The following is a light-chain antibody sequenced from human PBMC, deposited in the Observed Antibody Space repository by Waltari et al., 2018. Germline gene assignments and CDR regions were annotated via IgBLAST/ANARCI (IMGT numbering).Light chain of an antibody. CDR3: NSHSSSDTPSV. CDR2: DVN. V-gene: IGLV2-14*01. Sequence: QSALTQPASVSGSPGQSITISCTATSSDIGGYNYVSWYQQYPGEAPKVVIYDVNSRPSGVSNHFSGSKSGNTASLTISGLQAEDEADYYCNSHSSSDTPSVFGGGTKLTVL. J-gene: IGLJ3*02. CDR1: SSDIGGYNY.